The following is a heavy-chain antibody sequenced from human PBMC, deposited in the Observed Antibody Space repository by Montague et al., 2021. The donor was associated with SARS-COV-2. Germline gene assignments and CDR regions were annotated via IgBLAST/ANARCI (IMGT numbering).Heavy chain of an antibody. CDR1: GFTFSSYS. CDR2: ISSSSSYI. J-gene: IGHJ4*02. CDR3: ARYGTNYYDSSGFIDY. Sequence: FRRLSCAASGFTFSSYSMNWVRQAPGKGLEWVSSISSSSSYIYYADSVKGRFTISRDNAKNSLYLQMNSLRAEDTAVYYCARYGTNYYDSSGFIDYWGQGTLVTVSS. D-gene: IGHD3-22*01. V-gene: IGHV3-21*01.